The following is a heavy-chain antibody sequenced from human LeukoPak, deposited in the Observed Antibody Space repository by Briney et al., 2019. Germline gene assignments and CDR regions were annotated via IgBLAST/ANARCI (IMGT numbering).Heavy chain of an antibody. CDR3: TTFPTTGIAAAGAYYYYGMDV. CDR1: GFTFDDYT. J-gene: IGHJ6*02. Sequence: PGGSLRLSCAASGFTFDDYTMHWVRQAPGKGLEWVGRIKSKTDGGATDYAAPMKGRFTISRDDSKNTLYLQMNSLKTEDTAVYYCTTFPTTGIAAAGAYYYYGMDVWGQGTTVTVSS. CDR2: IKSKTDGGAT. V-gene: IGHV3-15*01. D-gene: IGHD6-13*01.